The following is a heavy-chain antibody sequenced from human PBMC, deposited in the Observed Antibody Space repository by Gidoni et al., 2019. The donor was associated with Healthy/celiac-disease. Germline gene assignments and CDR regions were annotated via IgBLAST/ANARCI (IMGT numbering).Heavy chain of an antibody. D-gene: IGHD1-26*01. CDR2: ISWNSGSI. CDR1: GFTFDDYA. CDR3: AKDSGGAGYSGSSVPFDY. V-gene: IGHV3-9*01. J-gene: IGHJ4*02. Sequence: EVQLVESGGGLVQPGRSLRLSCAASGFTFDDYAMHWVRQAPGKGLEWVSGISWNSGSIGYADSVKGRFTISRDNAKNSLYLQMNSLRAEDTALYYCAKDSGGAGYSGSSVPFDYWGQGTLVTVSS.